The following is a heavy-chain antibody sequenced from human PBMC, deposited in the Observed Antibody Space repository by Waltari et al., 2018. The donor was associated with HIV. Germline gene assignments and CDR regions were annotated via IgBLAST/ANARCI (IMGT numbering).Heavy chain of an antibody. Sequence: QLRLQESGPRLVKPSETLSLTCTVSGGSISRSLYYWGWIRQPPGKGLEWIGSIRYSGGTYYKSSLKSRFTLSLDSSKNHFSLKLTSVTAADTAVYYCAGQDYSDYVDSWGQGTLVTVFS. D-gene: IGHD1-26*01. J-gene: IGHJ4*02. V-gene: IGHV4-39*01. CDR3: AGQDYSDYVDS. CDR1: GGSISRSLYY. CDR2: IRYSGGT.